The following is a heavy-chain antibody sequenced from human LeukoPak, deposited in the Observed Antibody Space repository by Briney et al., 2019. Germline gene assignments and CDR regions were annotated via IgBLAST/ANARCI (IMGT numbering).Heavy chain of an antibody. CDR3: AKMQGYFDY. J-gene: IGHJ4*02. V-gene: IGHV3-23*01. Sequence: PGGSLRLSCEASGLTFSSYGMSWVRQAPGKGLQWVSAITGDGTTTYYADSVKGQFTISRDNSKNMLYLQMSSLRAEDTAVYYCAKMQGYFDYWGQGTLVPVSS. CDR1: GLTFSSYG. CDR2: ITGDGTTT.